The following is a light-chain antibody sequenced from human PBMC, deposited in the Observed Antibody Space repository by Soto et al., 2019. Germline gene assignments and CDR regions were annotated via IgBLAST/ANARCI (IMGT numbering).Light chain of an antibody. J-gene: IGKJ4*01. Sequence: EIVLTQSPLSLPVTPGEPASISCRSSRNLLHSNGYYYLDWYLQKPGQSPQLLIYLGSNRASGVPDRCRGSGSCTDFTLTISRVEAEDVVVYFYALGLATPFTFGGGTKVGIK. V-gene: IGKV2-28*01. CDR2: LGS. CDR3: ALGLATPFT. CDR1: RNLLHSNGYYY.